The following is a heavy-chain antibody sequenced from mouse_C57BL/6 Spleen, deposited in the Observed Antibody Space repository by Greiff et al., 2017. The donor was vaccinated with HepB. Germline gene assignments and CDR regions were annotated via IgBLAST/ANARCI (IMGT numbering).Heavy chain of an antibody. Sequence: EVQVVESGGDLVKPGGSLKLSCAASGFTFSSYGLSWVRQTPDKRLEWVATISSGGSYTYYPDSVKGRFTISRDNAKNTLYLQMSSLKSEDTAMYYCARRDGYSFAYWGQGTLVTVSA. CDR1: GFTFSSYG. CDR2: ISSGGSYT. J-gene: IGHJ3*01. D-gene: IGHD2-3*01. V-gene: IGHV5-6*01. CDR3: ARRDGYSFAY.